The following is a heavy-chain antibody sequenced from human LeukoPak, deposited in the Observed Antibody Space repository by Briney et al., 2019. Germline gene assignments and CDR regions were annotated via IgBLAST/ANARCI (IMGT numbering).Heavy chain of an antibody. CDR2: LYSGANT. Sequence: GGSLRLSCAASGLTVSSNYMNWVRQAPGKGLEWVSVLYSGANTYYADSVKGRFTISRDNSKNTLYLQMNSLRAEDTAVYYCARTETYSGSYAYDYWDQGTLVTVSS. D-gene: IGHD1-26*01. V-gene: IGHV3-53*01. CDR3: ARTETYSGSYAYDY. J-gene: IGHJ4*02. CDR1: GLTVSSNY.